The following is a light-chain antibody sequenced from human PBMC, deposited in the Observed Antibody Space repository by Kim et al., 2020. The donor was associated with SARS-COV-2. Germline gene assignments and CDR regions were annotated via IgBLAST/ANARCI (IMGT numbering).Light chain of an antibody. CDR1: KLGDKY. Sequence: VSPGQTASITGAGDKLGDKYACWYQQKPGQPPVLVIYQDSKRPSGIPERFSGSNSGNTATLTISGTQAMDEADYYCQAWDSSTYVFGTGTKVTVL. CDR2: QDS. J-gene: IGLJ1*01. CDR3: QAWDSSTYV. V-gene: IGLV3-1*01.